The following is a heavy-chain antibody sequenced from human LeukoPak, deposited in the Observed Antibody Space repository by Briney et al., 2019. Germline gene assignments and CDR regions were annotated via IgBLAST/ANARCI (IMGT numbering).Heavy chain of an antibody. Sequence: PSETLSLTCSVSGGSLSSSNYCWGWIRQPPGKGLEWIGSIYNSGTTYYNPSLKSRVTISADTSKNQFSLKLSSVTAADTAVYYCARLTKEMATIKEDAFDIWGQGTMVTVSS. CDR3: ARLTKEMATIKEDAFDI. J-gene: IGHJ3*02. D-gene: IGHD5-24*01. CDR2: IYNSGTT. CDR1: GGSLSSSNYC. V-gene: IGHV4-39*01.